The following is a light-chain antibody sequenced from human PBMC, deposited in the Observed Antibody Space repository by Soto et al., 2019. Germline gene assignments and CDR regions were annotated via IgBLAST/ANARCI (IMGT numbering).Light chain of an antibody. Sequence: QSVLTQPPSASGTPGQRVTISCSGSSSNIGSNTVNWYQQLPGTAPKLLIYSNNQRPSGVPDRFSGSKSGTSASLAIRGLQSEDEANYYCAAWDDSLNGGYVFGTGTKLTVL. J-gene: IGLJ1*01. CDR1: SSNIGSNT. CDR2: SNN. V-gene: IGLV1-44*01. CDR3: AAWDDSLNGGYV.